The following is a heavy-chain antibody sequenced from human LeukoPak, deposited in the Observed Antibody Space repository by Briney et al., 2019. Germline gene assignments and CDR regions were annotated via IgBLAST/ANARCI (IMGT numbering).Heavy chain of an antibody. D-gene: IGHD3-22*01. CDR3: ARPHISGYNYYYMDV. CDR1: GGSISSYY. CDR2: IYYSGST. V-gene: IGHV4-59*12. J-gene: IGHJ6*03. Sequence: SETLSLTCTVSGGSISSYYWSWIRQPPGKGLEWIGYIYYSGSTNYNPSLKSRVTISVDTSKNQFSLKLSSVTAADTAVYYCARPHISGYNYYYMDVWGKGTTVTVSS.